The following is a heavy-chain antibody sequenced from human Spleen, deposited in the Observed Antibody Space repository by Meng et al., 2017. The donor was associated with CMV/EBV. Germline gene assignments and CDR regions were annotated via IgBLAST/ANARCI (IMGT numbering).Heavy chain of an antibody. D-gene: IGHD1-26*01. CDR3: AKDHAISGNYYADGFDI. CDR1: GFTFSSYE. Sequence: GESLKISCAASGFTFSSYEMNWVRQAPGKGLEWVSAISGNSGSIFYADSVRGRFTVSRDNSKNTLYLQMNSLRADDTALYYCAKDHAISGNYYADGFDIWGQGTMVTVSS. CDR2: ISGNSGSI. J-gene: IGHJ3*02. V-gene: IGHV3-23*01.